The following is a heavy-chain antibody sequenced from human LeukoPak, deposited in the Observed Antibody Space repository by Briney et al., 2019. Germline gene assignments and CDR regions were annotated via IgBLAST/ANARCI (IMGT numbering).Heavy chain of an antibody. V-gene: IGHV3-23*01. D-gene: IGHD5-18*01. Sequence: PGGSLRLSCAASGFTFSNYAMSWVRQAPGKGLEWVSAISGSGGRTYYADSVKGRFTNSRDNSKNTLYLQMNSLRAEDTAVYYCAKDQSGGYSYASLDYWGQGTLVTVSS. CDR1: GFTFSNYA. CDR2: ISGSGGRT. CDR3: AKDQSGGYSYASLDY. J-gene: IGHJ4*02.